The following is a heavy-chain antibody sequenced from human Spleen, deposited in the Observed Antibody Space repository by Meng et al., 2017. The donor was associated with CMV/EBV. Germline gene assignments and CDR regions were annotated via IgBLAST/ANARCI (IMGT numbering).Heavy chain of an antibody. CDR1: GYIFTSYG. J-gene: IGHJ6*02. CDR3: ARDAISYDFWSQTAYGMDV. V-gene: IGHV1-18*01. Sequence: ASVKVSCKTSGYIFTSYGFSWVRQAPGQGLEWMGWISAYNGNTNYAQKLQDRVTMTTDTSTSTAYMELRSLRSDDTAVYYCARDAISYDFWSQTAYGMDVWGQGTTVTAP. CDR2: ISAYNGNT. D-gene: IGHD3-3*01.